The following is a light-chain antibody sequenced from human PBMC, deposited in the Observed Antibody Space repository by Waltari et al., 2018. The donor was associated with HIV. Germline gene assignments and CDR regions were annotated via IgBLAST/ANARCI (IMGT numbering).Light chain of an antibody. CDR1: QSVNRD. V-gene: IGKV3-15*01. J-gene: IGKJ1*01. CDR2: GAS. CDR3: QQYNTWPPGA. Sequence: EILMTQSPPTLSLSPGESANLSCRASQSVNRDLAWYQQSPGQSPRLLIHGASTRASHIPDRFSGSGSGTEFTLTISSLQSEDFAVYYCQQYNTWPPGAFGQGTKVEIK.